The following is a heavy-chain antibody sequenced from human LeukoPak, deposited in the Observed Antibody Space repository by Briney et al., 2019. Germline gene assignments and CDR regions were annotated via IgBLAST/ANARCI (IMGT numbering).Heavy chain of an antibody. Sequence: PGGSLRLSCPAYAFTFSSNWMHWVRQAPGKGLVWVSRINSDGSSTSYADSVKGRFTISRDNAKNTLYLQMNSLRAEDTAVYYCARDSLLWFGELLQDYYYYMDVWGKGTTVTVSS. CDR2: INSDGSST. CDR1: AFTFSSNW. V-gene: IGHV3-74*01. J-gene: IGHJ6*03. D-gene: IGHD3-10*01. CDR3: ARDSLLWFGELLQDYYYYMDV.